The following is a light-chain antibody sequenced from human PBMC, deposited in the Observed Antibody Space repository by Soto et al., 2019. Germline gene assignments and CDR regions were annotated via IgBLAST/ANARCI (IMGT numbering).Light chain of an antibody. J-gene: IGKJ2*01. CDR2: AAS. CDR1: QSVGSL. Sequence: DIQMTQSPSSLSASVGDRVTITCRASQSVGSLLNWFQQKPGKAPKLLIYAASTLQSGAPSRFSASGAGTDFTLIISSLQPEDVATSYCQQSYSLPYTFGQGTKLEI. CDR3: QQSYSLPYT. V-gene: IGKV1-39*01.